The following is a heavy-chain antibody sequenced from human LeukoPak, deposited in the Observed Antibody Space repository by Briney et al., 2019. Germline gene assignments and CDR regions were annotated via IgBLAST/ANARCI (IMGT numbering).Heavy chain of an antibody. D-gene: IGHD3-9*01. V-gene: IGHV1-24*01. CDR1: GCTLTELS. Sequence: ASVKVSCKVSGCTLTELSMHWVRQAPGKGLEWMGGFDSEDGETIYAQKFQGRVTMTEDTSTDTAYMELSSLRSEDTAVYYCATDSRSPRYDILTGFDAFDIWGQGTMVTVSS. CDR2: FDSEDGET. CDR3: ATDSRSPRYDILTGFDAFDI. J-gene: IGHJ3*02.